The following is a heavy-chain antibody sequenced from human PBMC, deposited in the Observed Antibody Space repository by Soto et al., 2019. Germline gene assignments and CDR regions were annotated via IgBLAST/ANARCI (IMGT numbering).Heavy chain of an antibody. CDR2: ISGSGGST. CDR1: GFTFSSYA. Sequence: PGGSLRLSCAASGFTFSSYAMSWVRQAPGKGLEWVSAISGSGGSTYYADSVKGRFTISRDNSKNTLYLQMNSLRAEDTAVYYCAGLTGYKLLYQLLDYWCQGTLVTVSS. D-gene: IGHD2-2*02. CDR3: AGLTGYKLLYQLLDY. V-gene: IGHV3-23*01. J-gene: IGHJ4*02.